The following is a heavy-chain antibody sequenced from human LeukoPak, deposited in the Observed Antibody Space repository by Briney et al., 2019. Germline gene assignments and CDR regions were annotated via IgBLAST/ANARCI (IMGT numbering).Heavy chain of an antibody. J-gene: IGHJ5*02. CDR1: GGTFSSYA. CDR2: IIPIFGTA. CDR3: ARGGIVGAKGWFDP. D-gene: IGHD1-26*01. V-gene: IGHV1-69*13. Sequence: GASVKVSCKASGGTFSSYAISWVRQAPGQGLEWMGGIIPIFGTANYAQKFQGRVTITADESTSTAYMELSSLRSDDTAVYYCARGGIVGAKGWFDPWGQGTLVTVSS.